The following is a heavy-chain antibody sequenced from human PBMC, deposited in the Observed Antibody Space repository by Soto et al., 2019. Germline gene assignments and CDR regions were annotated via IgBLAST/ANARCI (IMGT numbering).Heavy chain of an antibody. CDR2: IKQDESET. CDR1: GVSFSGYW. J-gene: IGHJ1*01. Sequence: PGGSLRLSCAASGVSFSGYWMGWVRQAPGKGLEWVANIKQDESETYYVDSVKGRFTISRDNAKNSLYLQMNSSVTAADTAVYYCARLGHVYYYDSSGYREYFQHWGQGTLVTVSS. CDR3: ARLGHVYYYDSSGYREYFQH. V-gene: IGHV3-7*03. D-gene: IGHD3-22*01.